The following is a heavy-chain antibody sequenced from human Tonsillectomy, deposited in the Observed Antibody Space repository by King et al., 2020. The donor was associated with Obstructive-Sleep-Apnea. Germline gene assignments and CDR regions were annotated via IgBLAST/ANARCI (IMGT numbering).Heavy chain of an antibody. D-gene: IGHD3-22*01. CDR3: ARLDYYEQVYFDY. J-gene: IGHJ4*02. V-gene: IGHV4-39*07. Sequence: QLQESGPGLVKPSETLSLTCTVSGGSISGSSYYWGWIRQPPGKGLEWIGRIYYSGSTYYNPSLKSRVTISVETSKNQFSLKLSSVTAADTAVYYCARLDYYEQVYFDYWGQGTLVTVSS. CDR1: GGSISGSSYY. CDR2: IYYSGST.